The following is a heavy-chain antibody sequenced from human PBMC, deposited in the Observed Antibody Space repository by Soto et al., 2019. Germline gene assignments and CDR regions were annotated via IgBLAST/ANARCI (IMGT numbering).Heavy chain of an antibody. CDR2: ISGHNGNT. V-gene: IGHV1-18*01. CDR1: GYTFSSYG. Sequence: ASVKVSCQASGYTFSSYGISWVRQAPGQGLEWMGWISGHNGNTNYAQKLQGRVTMTTDTSTSTAYMDLGSLRSDDTAVYYCARGTTVTTTPSYYYMDVWGKGTTVTVSS. J-gene: IGHJ6*03. D-gene: IGHD4-4*01. CDR3: ARGTTVTTTPSYYYMDV.